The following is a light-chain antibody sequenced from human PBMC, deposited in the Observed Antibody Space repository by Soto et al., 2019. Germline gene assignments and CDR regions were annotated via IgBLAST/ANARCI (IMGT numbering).Light chain of an antibody. CDR2: GSS. V-gene: IGKV3-20*01. CDR3: QHYGTSPT. CDR1: QTINRDY. Sequence: EIVLTQSPGTLSLSPGERATLSCRASQTINRDYFAWYQQKPGQPPRLLIYGSSNRATGIPDRFSGSGSGTDFTLSISRLEPEDFAVYYCQHYGTSPTFGQGTEVEIK. J-gene: IGKJ1*01.